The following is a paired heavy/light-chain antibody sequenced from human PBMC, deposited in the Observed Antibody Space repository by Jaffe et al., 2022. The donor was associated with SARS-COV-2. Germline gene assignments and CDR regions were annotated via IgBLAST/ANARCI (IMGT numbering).Light chain of an antibody. CDR2: DAS. CDR1: QSIGSD. CDR3: QQYNHWPPLT. V-gene: IGKV3-15*01. J-gene: IGKJ4*01. Sequence: EIVMTQSPRTLSVSPRERATLSCRASQSIGSDLAWYQQKPGQAPRLLIYDASTRATGIPARFSGSGSGTEFTLTISSLQSEDFAVYYCQQYNHWPPLTFGGGTKVEIK.
Heavy chain of an antibody. J-gene: IGHJ2*01. Sequence: EVQLVESGGGLVKPGESLRLSCAASGFAFSDYPMTWVRQAPGKGLEWVSSISSSPSYIYYADSVKGRFTISRDNGENSLFLQMNSLRDEDTAVYYCARSSLTILQYFYFNVWGRGTLVTVSS. V-gene: IGHV3-21*02. CDR1: GFAFSDYP. CDR2: ISSSPSYI. D-gene: IGHD3-3*01. CDR3: ARSSLTILQYFYFNV.